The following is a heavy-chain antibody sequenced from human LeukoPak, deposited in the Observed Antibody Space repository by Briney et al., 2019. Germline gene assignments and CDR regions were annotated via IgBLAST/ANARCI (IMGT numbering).Heavy chain of an antibody. CDR2: VNVDGRST. D-gene: IGHD2/OR15-2a*01. CDR3: ARGIGIGAFDT. Sequence: GGSLRLSCAASGFTFSSYWMHWVRQAPGKGLVWVSRVNVDGRSTTYADSVKGRLTISRDNAKKTLYLQINGLRPEDTAFHYCARGIGIGAFDTWGRGTKVTVSS. CDR1: GFTFSSYW. J-gene: IGHJ3*02. V-gene: IGHV3-74*01.